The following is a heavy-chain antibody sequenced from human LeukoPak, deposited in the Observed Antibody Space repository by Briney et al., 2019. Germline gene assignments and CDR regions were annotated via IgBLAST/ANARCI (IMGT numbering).Heavy chain of an antibody. V-gene: IGHV4-4*07. CDR2: IYTSGST. D-gene: IGHD6-13*01. CDR1: GGSISSYY. Sequence: SETLSLTCTVSGGSISSYYWSWIRQPAGKGLEWIGRIYTSGSTNYNPSLKSRVTMSVDTSKNQFSLKPSSVTAADTAVYYCAGDDGMDSSSWYGWFDPWGQGTLVTVSS. CDR3: AGDDGMDSSSWYGWFDP. J-gene: IGHJ5*02.